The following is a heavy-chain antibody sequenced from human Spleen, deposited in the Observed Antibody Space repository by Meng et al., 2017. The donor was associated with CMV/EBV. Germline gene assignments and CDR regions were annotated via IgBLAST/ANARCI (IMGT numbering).Heavy chain of an antibody. V-gene: IGHV3-7*03. J-gene: IGHJ3*01. D-gene: IGHD5/OR15-5a*01. CDR3: ARNVYELLSEGAFDV. CDR1: GFHFSTYW. CDR2: INQDGSQR. Sequence: GESLKISCAASGFHFSTYWMSWVRQAPGKALEWVANINQDGSQRSYVDSVKGRFTISRDDSKNTVYLQLNSLRAEDTAVYYCARNVYELLSEGAFDVWGQGTVVTVSS.